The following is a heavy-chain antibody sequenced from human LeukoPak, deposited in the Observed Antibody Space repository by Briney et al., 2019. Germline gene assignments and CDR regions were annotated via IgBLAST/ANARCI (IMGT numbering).Heavy chain of an antibody. CDR1: GGXFSSXX. J-gene: IGHJ4*02. D-gene: IGHD3-10*01. Sequence: CXXXGGXFSSXXXXWVRXXPXXXXXXXXGIIPTFGTANYAQKFQGRVTNTADESTSTAYIELSSLTSEDTAVYYCTIFGSATGFGELYYWGQGTLVTVSS. CDR3: TIFGSATGFGELYY. CDR2: IIPTFGTA. V-gene: IGHV1-69*01.